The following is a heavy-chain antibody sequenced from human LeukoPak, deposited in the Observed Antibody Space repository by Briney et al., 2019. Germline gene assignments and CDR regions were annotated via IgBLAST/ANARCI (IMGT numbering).Heavy chain of an antibody. Sequence: PGGSLRLSCAASGFTFSSYEMNWGRQAPGKGLEWISYISRSGNNIYYTDSVRGRFTISRDDARDSLYLQMNSLRFEDTAVYYCARDREWNDAFEMDVWGQGTTVTVSS. CDR1: GFTFSSYE. V-gene: IGHV3-48*03. CDR2: ISRSGNNI. J-gene: IGHJ6*02. D-gene: IGHD1-1*01. CDR3: ARDREWNDAFEMDV.